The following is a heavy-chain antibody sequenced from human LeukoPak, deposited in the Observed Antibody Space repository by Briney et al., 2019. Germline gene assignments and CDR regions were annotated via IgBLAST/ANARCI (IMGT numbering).Heavy chain of an antibody. CDR1: GGSLSSGDYY. V-gene: IGHV4-30-4*08. Sequence: SETLSLTCTVSGGSLSSGDYYWSWIRQPPGTGLEWIGYIYYSGSTYYNPSLKSRVTISVDTSKNQFSLKLSSVTAADTAVYYCARWTGLSDAFDIWGQGTMVTVSS. CDR2: IYYSGST. J-gene: IGHJ3*02. CDR3: ARWTGLSDAFDI. D-gene: IGHD3/OR15-3a*01.